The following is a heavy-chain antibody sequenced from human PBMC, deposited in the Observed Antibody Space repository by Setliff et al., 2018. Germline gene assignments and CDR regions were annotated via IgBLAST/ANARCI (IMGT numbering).Heavy chain of an antibody. CDR2: ISSSSGTI. V-gene: IGHV3-48*01. CDR1: GFTFSTHS. D-gene: IGHD1-26*01. CDR3: VRDPYSVSYPAFDF. Sequence: PGGSLRLSCAASGFTFSTHSMDWVRQAPGKGLEWVSYISSSSGTIYYADSVKGRFTISRDNAKNSLYLQMNSLRAEDTALYYCVRDPYSVSYPAFDFWGQGTLVTV. J-gene: IGHJ4*02.